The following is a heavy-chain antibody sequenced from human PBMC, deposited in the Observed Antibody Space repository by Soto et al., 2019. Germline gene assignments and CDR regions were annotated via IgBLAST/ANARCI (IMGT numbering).Heavy chain of an antibody. CDR2: ISSSSSTI. D-gene: IGHD3-22*01. J-gene: IGHJ4*02. Sequence: GGSLRLSCAASGFTFSSYSMNWVRQAPGKGLEWVSYISSSSSTIYYADSVKGRFTISRDNAKNSLYLQMNSLRAEDTAVYYCARDFSSYYDSSGYYDYWGQGTLVTVSS. CDR1: GFTFSSYS. V-gene: IGHV3-48*01. CDR3: ARDFSSYYDSSGYYDY.